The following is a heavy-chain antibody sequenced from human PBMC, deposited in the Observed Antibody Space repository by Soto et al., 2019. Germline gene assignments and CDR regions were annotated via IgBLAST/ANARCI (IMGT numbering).Heavy chain of an antibody. D-gene: IGHD1-26*01. V-gene: IGHV3-7*01. CDR1: GFTFSSFW. Sequence: QPGGSLRLSCAASGFTFSSFWISWVRQAPGKGLEWVANIMPDGSEEFYVDSVKGRFSIFRDNAKNLVHLQMNSLRAEDTGIYFCARDHMTSWSTMDYWGEGIPVTVS. CDR3: ARDHMTSWSTMDY. J-gene: IGHJ4*03. CDR2: IMPDGSEE.